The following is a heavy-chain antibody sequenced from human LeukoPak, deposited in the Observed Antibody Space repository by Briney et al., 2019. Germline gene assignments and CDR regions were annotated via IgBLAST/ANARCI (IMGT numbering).Heavy chain of an antibody. J-gene: IGHJ4*02. CDR1: GFTFSDYY. CDR3: ARDSSYYGSGSYLGY. Sequence: GGSLRLSCAASGFTFSDYYMSWIRQAPGKGLEWVSYISSSGSTIYYADSVKGRFTISRDDAKNSLYLQMNSLRAEDTAVYYCARDSSYYGSGSYLGYWGQGTLVTVSS. V-gene: IGHV3-11*01. D-gene: IGHD3-10*01. CDR2: ISSSGSTI.